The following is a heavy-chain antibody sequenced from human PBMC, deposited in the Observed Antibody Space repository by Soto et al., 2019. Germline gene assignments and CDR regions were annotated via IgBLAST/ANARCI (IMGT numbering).Heavy chain of an antibody. J-gene: IGHJ4*02. Sequence: QVQLVQSGGEVKKPGASVKVSCKASGYIFNSFGISWVRQAPGQGLEWMGWISAYTGNTKYAQNFQGRVTMTTDTYTSTAYMELRSLRSDDTAVDYCARRWTTGEIDYWGQGTLVTVSS. CDR3: ARRWTTGEIDY. V-gene: IGHV1-18*01. D-gene: IGHD4-17*01. CDR2: ISAYTGNT. CDR1: GYIFNSFG.